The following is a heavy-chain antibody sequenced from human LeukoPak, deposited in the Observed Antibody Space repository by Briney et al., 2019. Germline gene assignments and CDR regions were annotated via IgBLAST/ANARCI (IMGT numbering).Heavy chain of an antibody. J-gene: IGHJ4*02. CDR1: GGPFSGYY. D-gene: IGHD2-2*01. CDR3: ARTGGYCSSTSCSRDY. V-gene: IGHV4-34*01. CDR2: INHSGST. Sequence: PSETLSLTCAVYGGPFSGYYWSWIRQPPGKGLEWIGEINHSGSTNYNPSLKSRVTISVDTSKNQFSLKLSSVTAADTAVYYCARTGGYCSSTSCSRDYWGQGTLVTVSS.